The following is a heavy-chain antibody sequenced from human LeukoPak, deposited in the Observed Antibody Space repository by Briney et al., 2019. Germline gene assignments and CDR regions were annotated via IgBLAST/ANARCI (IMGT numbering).Heavy chain of an antibody. Sequence: PPETLSLTCAVYGGSISGYYWSWIRQPPGKGLEWIGEINHSGSTNYNPSLKSRVTISVDTSKNQFSLKLSSVTAADTAVYYCARAAYYDFWSGYYRVSFWFDPSGQGTLVTVSS. D-gene: IGHD3-3*01. CDR1: GGSISGYY. CDR3: ARAAYYDFWSGYYRVSFWFDP. CDR2: INHSGST. J-gene: IGHJ5*02. V-gene: IGHV4-34*01.